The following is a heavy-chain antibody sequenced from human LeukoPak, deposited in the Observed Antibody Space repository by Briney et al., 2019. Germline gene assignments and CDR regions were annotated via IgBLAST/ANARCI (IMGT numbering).Heavy chain of an antibody. CDR1: GFTFSSYG. Sequence: PGGSLRLSCAASGFTFSSYGMSWVRQAPGKGLEWVSAISGSGGSTYYADSVKGRFTISRDNSKNTLYLQMNSLRAEDTAVYYCAKDGTGCGGDCYSDYWGQGTLLTVSS. J-gene: IGHJ4*02. V-gene: IGHV3-23*01. D-gene: IGHD2-21*02. CDR3: AKDGTGCGGDCYSDY. CDR2: ISGSGGST.